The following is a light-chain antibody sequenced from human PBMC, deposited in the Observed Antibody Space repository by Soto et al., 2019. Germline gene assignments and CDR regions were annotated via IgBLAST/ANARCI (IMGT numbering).Light chain of an antibody. Sequence: QAVVTQDPSFSVSPGGTVTLTCGLSSGSVSASYYPSWYQQTPGQAPRTLIYNTNTRSSGVPDRFSGSILGNKAALTITGAQADDDSDYYCVLYMGSGIWVFGGGTKLTVL. CDR2: NTN. J-gene: IGLJ3*02. CDR3: VLYMGSGIWV. CDR1: SGSVSASYY. V-gene: IGLV8-61*01.